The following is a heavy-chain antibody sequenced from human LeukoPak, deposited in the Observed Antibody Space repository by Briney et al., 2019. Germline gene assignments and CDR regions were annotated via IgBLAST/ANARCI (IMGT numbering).Heavy chain of an antibody. Sequence: GGSLRLSCAASGFTVSSTYMSWVRQAPWKGLEWVSLIYSGGTTYYADSVKGRFTISRDNSKNTLYLQMNSLRAEDTAVYYCASRTESGYTYGYLDFWGQGTLVTVSS. CDR2: IYSGGTT. CDR3: ASRTESGYTYGYLDF. J-gene: IGHJ4*02. V-gene: IGHV3-53*01. D-gene: IGHD5-18*01. CDR1: GFTVSSTY.